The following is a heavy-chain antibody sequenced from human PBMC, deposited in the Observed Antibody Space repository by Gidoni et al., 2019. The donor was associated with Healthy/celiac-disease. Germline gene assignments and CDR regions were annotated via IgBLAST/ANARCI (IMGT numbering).Heavy chain of an antibody. D-gene: IGHD6-19*01. CDR2: INNSGST. J-gene: IGHJ4*02. V-gene: IGHV4-34*01. CDR3: ARGDSGGWYQETFDY. CDR1: GGSFSGYY. Sequence: QVQLQQWGAGLLKLSETLSLTCAVYGGSFSGYYWRGIRQPPGKGLEWIGEINNSGSTNYNPSLKSRVPISVDTSKNQFSLKLSSVTAADTAVYYCARGDSGGWYQETFDYWGQGTLVTVSS.